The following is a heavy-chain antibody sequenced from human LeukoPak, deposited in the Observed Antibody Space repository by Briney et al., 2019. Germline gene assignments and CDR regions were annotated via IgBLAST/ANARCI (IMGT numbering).Heavy chain of an antibody. Sequence: ASVKVSCKASGGTFSSYAISWVRQAPGQGLEWMGRIIPILGIANYAQKFQGRVTITADKSTSTAYMELSSLRSEDTAVYYCARAQLNDSIGCFDYWGQGTLVTVSP. J-gene: IGHJ4*02. V-gene: IGHV1-69*04. CDR1: GGTFSSYA. CDR2: IIPILGIA. D-gene: IGHD3-22*01. CDR3: ARAQLNDSIGCFDY.